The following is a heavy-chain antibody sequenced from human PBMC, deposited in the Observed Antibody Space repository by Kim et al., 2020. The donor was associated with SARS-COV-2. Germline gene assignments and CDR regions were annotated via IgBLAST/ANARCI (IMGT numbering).Heavy chain of an antibody. CDR2: IKSKTDGGTT. J-gene: IGHJ4*02. CDR3: TAPHLGYDSHFDY. V-gene: IGHV3-15*01. Sequence: GGSLRLSCAASGFTFSNAWMSWVRQAPGKGLEWVGRIKSKTDGGTTDYAAPVKGRFTISRDDSKNTLYLQMNSLKTEDTAVYYCTAPHLGYDSHFDYWGQGTLVTVSS. CDR1: GFTFSNAW. D-gene: IGHD3-22*01.